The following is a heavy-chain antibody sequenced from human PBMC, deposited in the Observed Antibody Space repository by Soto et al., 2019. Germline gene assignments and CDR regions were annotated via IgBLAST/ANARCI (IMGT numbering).Heavy chain of an antibody. V-gene: IGHV4-59*11. CDR1: GSSINSHY. Sequence: PSETLSLTCTLSGSSINSHYWSWIRQPPGKGLEWIGHIYDSGSTNYNPSLKSRVTISLDTSKSQFSLKLSSVTAADTAMYYCARDGGENIDDWFDPWGQGALVTVSS. J-gene: IGHJ5*02. CDR3: ARDGGENIDDWFDP. CDR2: IYDSGST. D-gene: IGHD3-16*01.